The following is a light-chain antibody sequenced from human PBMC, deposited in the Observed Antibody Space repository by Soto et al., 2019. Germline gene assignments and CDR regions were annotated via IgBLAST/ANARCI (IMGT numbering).Light chain of an antibody. CDR2: TAS. J-gene: IGKJ4*01. CDR3: QQNYSTPLT. CDR1: QNISSY. V-gene: IGKV1-39*01. Sequence: DIQMTQSPSSLSASVGDRVTITCRASQNISSYLNWYQQNPGKAPNLLIYTASRLESGVPSRFSGSGSGTDFTLTISNLQPEDFATYYCQQNYSTPLTFGGGTNVEIK.